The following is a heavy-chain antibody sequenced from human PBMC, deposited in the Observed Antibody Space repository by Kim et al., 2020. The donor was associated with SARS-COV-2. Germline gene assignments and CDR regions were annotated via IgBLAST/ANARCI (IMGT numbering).Heavy chain of an antibody. CDR3: ARGGNTVVTARFYWYFDL. CDR1: GGSISSGGYY. CDR2: IYYSGST. Sequence: SETLSLTCTVSGGSISSGGYYWSWIRQHPGKGLEWIGYIYYSGSTYYNPSLKSRVTISVDTSKNQFSLKPSSVTAADTAVYYCARGGNTVVTARFYWYFDLWGRGTLVTVSS. J-gene: IGHJ2*01. V-gene: IGHV4-31*03. D-gene: IGHD2-15*01.